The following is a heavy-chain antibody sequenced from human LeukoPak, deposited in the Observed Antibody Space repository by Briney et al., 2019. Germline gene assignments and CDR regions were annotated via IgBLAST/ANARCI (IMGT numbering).Heavy chain of an antibody. J-gene: IGHJ6*03. CDR1: GGTFSSYA. CDR2: IIPIFGTA. V-gene: IGHV1-69*05. Sequence: GASVKVSCKASGGTFSSYAISWVRQAPGQGLEWMGGIIPIFGTANYAQKFQGRVTITTDESTSTAYMELSSLRSEDTAVYYCARASGMTKPVTTPLATGYSPQYYYYMDVWGKGTTVTVSS. D-gene: IGHD6-13*01. CDR3: ARASGMTKPVTTPLATGYSPQYYYYMDV.